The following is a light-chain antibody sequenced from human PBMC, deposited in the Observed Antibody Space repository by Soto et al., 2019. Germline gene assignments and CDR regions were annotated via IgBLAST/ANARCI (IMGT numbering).Light chain of an antibody. CDR3: QQYNNWPRGT. J-gene: IGKJ3*01. CDR1: QSVSSN. V-gene: IGKV3-15*01. Sequence: EIVMTQSPATLPVSPGERATLSCRASQSVSSNLAWYQQKPGQAPRLLIYGASTRATGIPARFSGSGSGTEFTLTISSLQSEDFAVYYCQQYNNWPRGTFGPGTKVDIK. CDR2: GAS.